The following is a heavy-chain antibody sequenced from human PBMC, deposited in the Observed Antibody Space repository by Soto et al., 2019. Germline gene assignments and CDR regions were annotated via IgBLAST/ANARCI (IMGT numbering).Heavy chain of an antibody. CDR2: MNPNSGNT. V-gene: IGHV1-8*01. D-gene: IGHD6-25*01. Sequence: ASVKVSCKASGYTFTSYDINWVRQATGQGLEWMGWMNPNSGNTGYAQKFQGRVTMTRNTSISTAYMELSSLRSEDTAVYYCARGSSGCHPIDYWGQGTLVTVSS. CDR1: GYTFTSYD. CDR3: ARGSSGCHPIDY. J-gene: IGHJ4*02.